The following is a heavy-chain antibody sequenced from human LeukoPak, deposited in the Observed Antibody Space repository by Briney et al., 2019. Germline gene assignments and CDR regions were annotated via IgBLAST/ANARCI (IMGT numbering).Heavy chain of an antibody. V-gene: IGHV3-23*01. J-gene: IGHJ4*02. CDR1: GFTFSTYG. Sequence: SGGSLRLSCAASGFTFSTYGMSWVRQAPGKGLEWVSAISCRDSNTYYADSVQGRFPISRDNSKNTLFLQMNSLRAEDTAVYYCAKRSDYGYNGNYCDYWGQGTPVTVSS. D-gene: IGHD4-17*01. CDR2: ISCRDSNT. CDR3: AKRSDYGYNGNYCDY.